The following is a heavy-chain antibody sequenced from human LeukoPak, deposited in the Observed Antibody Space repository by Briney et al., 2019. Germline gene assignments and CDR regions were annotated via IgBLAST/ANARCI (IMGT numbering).Heavy chain of an antibody. CDR1: GFTFSSYW. V-gene: IGHV3-7*01. CDR2: IKQDGSEK. D-gene: IGHD3-10*01. J-gene: IGHJ3*02. CDR3: ARSAYGSGNWNDACDI. Sequence: GGSLRLSCAASGFTFSSYWMSWVRQAPGEGLEWVANIKQDGSEKYYVDSVKGRFTISRDDSRNTLSLQMNSLGAEDTAVYYCARSAYGSGNWNDACDIWGQGTMVTVSS.